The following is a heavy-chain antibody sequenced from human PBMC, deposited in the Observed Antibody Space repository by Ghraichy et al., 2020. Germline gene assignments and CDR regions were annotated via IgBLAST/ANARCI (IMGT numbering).Heavy chain of an antibody. D-gene: IGHD3-10*01. CDR1: VGSFSGYY. J-gene: IGHJ5*02. Sequence: GSLRLSCAVYVGSFSGYYWSWIRQPPGKGLEWIGEINPPGITNNSPSLKSRLTMLVDTSKNQFSLRLDSVTAADTALYYCARVNTLVRGGRGWFDPWGQGTLVIVSS. CDR3: ARVNTLVRGGRGWFDP. CDR2: INPPGIT. V-gene: IGHV4-34*01.